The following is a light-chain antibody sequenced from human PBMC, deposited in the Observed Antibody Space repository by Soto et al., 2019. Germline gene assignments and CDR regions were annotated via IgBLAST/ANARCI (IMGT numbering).Light chain of an antibody. CDR1: QSVGKY. CDR3: QQRGNRPPWT. V-gene: IGKV3-11*01. Sequence: IVLTQSPGTLSLTPGERATLSCRASQSVGKYLVWYQQKPGQAPRLLIYDASNRATGIPARFSGSGSGTDFTLTISSLEPEDVAVYYCQQRGNRPPWTFGQGTKVDI. CDR2: DAS. J-gene: IGKJ1*01.